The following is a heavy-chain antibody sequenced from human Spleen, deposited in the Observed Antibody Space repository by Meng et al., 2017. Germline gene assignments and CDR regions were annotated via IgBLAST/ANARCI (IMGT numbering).Heavy chain of an antibody. V-gene: IGHV4-34*01. CDR1: GGSFSGYY. Sequence: SETLSLTCAVYGGSFSGYYWSWIRQPPGKGLEWIGEINHSGSTNYNPSLKSRVTISVDTSKNQFSLKLSSVTAADTAVYYCVRDGALRGFWPDLYGMDVWGQGTTVTVSS. J-gene: IGHJ6*02. CDR2: INHSGST. D-gene: IGHD5-12*01. CDR3: VRDGALRGFWPDLYGMDV.